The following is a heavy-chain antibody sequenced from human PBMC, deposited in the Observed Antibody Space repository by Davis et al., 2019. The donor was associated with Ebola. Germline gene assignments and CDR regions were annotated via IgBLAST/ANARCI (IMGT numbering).Heavy chain of an antibody. D-gene: IGHD1-1*01. CDR2: ISSSSSTI. CDR1: GFTFSSYS. CDR3: ARGERSYYYYGMDV. J-gene: IGHJ6*02. V-gene: IGHV3-48*02. Sequence: GGSLRLSCAASGFTFSSYSMNWVRQAPGKGLEWVSYISSSSSTIYYADSVKGRFTISRDNAKNSLYLQMNSLRDEDTAVYYCARGERSYYYYGMDVWGQGTTVTVSS.